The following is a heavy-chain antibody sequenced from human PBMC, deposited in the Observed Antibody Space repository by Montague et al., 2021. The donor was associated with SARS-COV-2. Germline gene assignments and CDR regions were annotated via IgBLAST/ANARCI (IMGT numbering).Heavy chain of an antibody. J-gene: IGHJ6*02. D-gene: IGHD3-3*01. V-gene: IGHV4-31*03. CDR1: GGSISSGGYY. CDR2: IYYSGST. Sequence: TLSLTCTVSGGSISSGGYYWSWIRQHPGKGLEWIGYIYYSGSTYYNPPLKSRVTISVGTSKNQFSLKLSSVTAADTAVYYCARGRLTIFGVVTALDVWGQGTTVTVSS. CDR3: ARGRLTIFGVVTALDV.